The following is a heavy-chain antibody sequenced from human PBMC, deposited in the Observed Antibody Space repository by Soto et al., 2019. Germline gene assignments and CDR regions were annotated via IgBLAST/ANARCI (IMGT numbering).Heavy chain of an antibody. Sequence: HVQLVQSGAEVKKPGASMKVSCKASGYTFTGYYMHWVRQAPGQGLEWMGWINPNSGGTNYAQKLQGWVTMTGDTSRSTAYMERSRLRSDDTAVYYCVRDAAAAGHPVGWFYPWGEGTLVTVSS. D-gene: IGHD6-13*01. CDR1: GYTFTGYY. CDR2: INPNSGGT. J-gene: IGHJ5*02. V-gene: IGHV1-2*04. CDR3: VRDAAAAGHPVGWFYP.